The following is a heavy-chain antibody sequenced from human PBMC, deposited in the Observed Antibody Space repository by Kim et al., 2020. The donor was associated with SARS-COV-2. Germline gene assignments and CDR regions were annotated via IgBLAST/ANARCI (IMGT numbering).Heavy chain of an antibody. CDR1: GFTFSTYW. J-gene: IGHJ2*01. CDR2: INDAGTST. Sequence: GGSLTLSCAASGFTFSTYWMHWVRQAPGKGLLWLSRINDAGTSTSYAKSVQGRFTTSRGNAQNTLYLQMNSLRADDTAVYYCLTDRRIVYHDWYFECWGRGTLVTVSA. CDR3: LTDRRIVYHDWYFEC. V-gene: IGHV3-74*01. D-gene: IGHD2-15*01.